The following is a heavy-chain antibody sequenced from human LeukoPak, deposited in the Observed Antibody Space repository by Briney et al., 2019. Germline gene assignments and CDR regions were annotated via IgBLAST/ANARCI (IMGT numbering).Heavy chain of an antibody. V-gene: IGHV3-74*01. CDR1: GFTFSSYW. D-gene: IGHD5-12*01. J-gene: IGHJ3*02. CDR2: INSDGSST. CDR3: ARGGSGYDFGAFDI. Sequence: GGSLRLSCAASGFTFSSYWMHWVRQAPGKGLVWVSRINSDGSSTSYADSVKGRFTISRDNAKNTLYLQMNSLRAEDTAVYYCARGGSGYDFGAFDIWGQGTMVTVSS.